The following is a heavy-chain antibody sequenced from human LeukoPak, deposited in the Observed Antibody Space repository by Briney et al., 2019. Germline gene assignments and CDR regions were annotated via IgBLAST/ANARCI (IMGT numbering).Heavy chain of an antibody. CDR1: GGSLSGYY. V-gene: IGHV4-34*01. D-gene: IGHD6-13*01. CDR2: INHSGST. Sequence: SETLSLTCAVYGGSLSGYYWSWIRQPPGKGLEWIGEINHSGSTNYNPSLKSRVTISVDTSKNQFSLKLSSVTAADTAVYYCARVFSSSWYSRFDPWGQGTLVTVSS. J-gene: IGHJ5*02. CDR3: ARVFSSSWYSRFDP.